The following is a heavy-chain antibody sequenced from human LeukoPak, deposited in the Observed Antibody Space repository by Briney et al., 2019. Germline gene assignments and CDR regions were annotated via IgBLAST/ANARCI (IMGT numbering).Heavy chain of an antibody. D-gene: IGHD6-13*01. Sequence: SETLSLTCTVSGGSISSSSYYWGWIRQPPGKGLEWIGSIYYSGSTYYNPSLKSRVTISVDTSKNQFSLKLSSVTAADTAVYYCARSSSWHDAFDIWGQGTMVTVSS. J-gene: IGHJ3*02. V-gene: IGHV4-39*01. CDR2: IYYSGST. CDR1: GGSISSSSYY. CDR3: ARSSSWHDAFDI.